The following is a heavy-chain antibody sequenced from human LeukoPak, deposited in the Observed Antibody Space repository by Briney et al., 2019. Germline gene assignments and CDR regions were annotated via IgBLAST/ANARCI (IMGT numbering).Heavy chain of an antibody. J-gene: IGHJ3*02. CDR3: ARARFRVRVIPRARDAFDI. CDR1: GDSVTTYY. Sequence: SETLSLTCTVSGDSVTTYYWSWIRQPPGKGLEWLGYVYYSGSATYNPSLKSRVTISVDTSKNQFSLKLSSVTAADTAVYYCARARFRVRVIPRARDAFDIWGQGTMVTVSS. V-gene: IGHV4-59*02. CDR2: VYYSGSA. D-gene: IGHD2-21*01.